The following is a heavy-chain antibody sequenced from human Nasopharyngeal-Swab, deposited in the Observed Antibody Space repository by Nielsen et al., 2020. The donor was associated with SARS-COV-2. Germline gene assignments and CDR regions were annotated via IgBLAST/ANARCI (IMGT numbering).Heavy chain of an antibody. CDR1: GFTFSNYR. J-gene: IGHJ4*02. Sequence: GESLKLSCAASGFTFSNYRMHWVRQGPGKGLVCVSRINGDGSSLNYADFVKGRFTISTDNAKSTLYLEMNSLRAEDTAVYYCARGRGSSTSMIGYWGQGTLVTVSS. V-gene: IGHV3-74*01. D-gene: IGHD2/OR15-2a*01. CDR2: INGDGSSL. CDR3: ARGRGSSTSMIGY.